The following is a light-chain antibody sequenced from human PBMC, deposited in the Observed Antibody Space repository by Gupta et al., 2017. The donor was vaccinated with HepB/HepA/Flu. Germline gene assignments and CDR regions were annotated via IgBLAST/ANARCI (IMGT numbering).Light chain of an antibody. Sequence: QSVLTQPPSLSGAPRQRVTISCSGSNTNIGTYSVSWYQQLPGKPPNLLIYYDDLLPSGISDRFSGSTSGTSVSLAISGLQSEDEADYYCATWDDRLKTVVFGGGTKLTVL. V-gene: IGLV1-36*01. CDR1: NTNIGTYS. CDR3: ATWDDRLKTVV. CDR2: YDD. J-gene: IGLJ2*01.